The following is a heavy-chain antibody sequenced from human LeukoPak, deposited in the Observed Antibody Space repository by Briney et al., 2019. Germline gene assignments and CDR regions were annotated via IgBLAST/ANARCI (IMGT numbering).Heavy chain of an antibody. CDR1: GYTFTMYQ. CDR2: INPSDGAT. D-gene: IGHD1-26*01. J-gene: IGHJ6*03. Sequence: ASVKVSCKASGYTFTMYQIHWVRQAPGQGLEWMGMINPSDGATTYAQRFQGRVTLIRDMSTTTVYMDLHSLRFEDTVVYFSAREQRGGLSGNLGGLFASYYTYYYMDVWGRGTTVTVSS. CDR3: AREQRGGLSGNLGGLFASYYTYYYMDV. V-gene: IGHV1-46*01.